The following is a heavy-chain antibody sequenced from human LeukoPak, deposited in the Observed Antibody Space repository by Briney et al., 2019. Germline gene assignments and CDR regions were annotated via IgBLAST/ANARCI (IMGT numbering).Heavy chain of an antibody. J-gene: IGHJ6*03. Sequence: ASVTVSCQASGYIFTAYYIHWVRQAPGQGLEWMGWIHPKSGDTKFPQRFQDRVTQTSDTTVNTIYMQHNGLRSDDTATYYCARDTWFGNYYLDVWGSGTTVTVCS. D-gene: IGHD3-10*01. V-gene: IGHV1-2*02. CDR3: ARDTWFGNYYLDV. CDR1: GYIFTAYY. CDR2: IHPKSGDT.